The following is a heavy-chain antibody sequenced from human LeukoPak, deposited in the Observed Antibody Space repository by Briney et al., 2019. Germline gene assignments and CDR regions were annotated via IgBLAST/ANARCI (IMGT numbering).Heavy chain of an antibody. V-gene: IGHV3-7*01. Sequence: GGSLRLSCAASGFTLSSYWMTWVRQAPGKGLEWVANIKQDESERNYVDSVKGRFTIYRDNAKNLLFLRMNSLRVEDTAVYYCARDGGYCSGGTCYSTYWGQGALVIVSS. CDR1: GFTLSSYW. D-gene: IGHD2-15*01. CDR3: ARDGGYCSGGTCYSTY. CDR2: IKQDESER. J-gene: IGHJ4*02.